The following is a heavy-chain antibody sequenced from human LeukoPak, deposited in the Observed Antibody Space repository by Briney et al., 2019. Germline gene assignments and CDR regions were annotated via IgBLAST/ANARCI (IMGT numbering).Heavy chain of an antibody. J-gene: IGHJ4*02. CDR2: ISAYNGNT. D-gene: IGHD1-26*01. CDR3: ARGGGTYYPRYFDY. V-gene: IGHV1-18*01. Sequence: AASVKVSCKASGYTFTSYGISWVRQAPGQGLEWMGWISAYNGNTNYAQNLQGRATMTTDTSTSTAYMELRSQTTADTAGYYCARGGGTYYPRYFDYWGKGTLVTVSS. CDR1: GYTFTSYG.